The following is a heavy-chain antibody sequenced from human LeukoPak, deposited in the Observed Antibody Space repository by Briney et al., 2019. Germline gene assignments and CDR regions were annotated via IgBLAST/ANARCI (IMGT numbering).Heavy chain of an antibody. CDR3: AKDTGYYYDSSGLFDI. Sequence: GGSLRLSCAASGFTFSTYSMNWVRQAPGKGLEWVSYIDTSGTTIYYADSVKGRFTISRDNAKNSLYMQMNSLRAEDTALYYCAKDTGYYYDSSGLFDIWGQGTMVTVSS. V-gene: IGHV3-48*04. CDR2: IDTSGTTI. J-gene: IGHJ3*02. D-gene: IGHD3-22*01. CDR1: GFTFSTYS.